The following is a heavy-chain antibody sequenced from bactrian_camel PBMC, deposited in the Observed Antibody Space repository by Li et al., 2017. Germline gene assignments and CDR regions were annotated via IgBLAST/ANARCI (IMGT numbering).Heavy chain of an antibody. CDR2: IGSDGSR. CDR3: VVDADGVDGGSGACTFRSGISY. Sequence: QVQLVESGGGSVEAGGSLRLLCAVSGGTYSRYCMGWFRQHPSEQTRGKVAAIGSDGSRSYADSVKGRFTISRDNAKNALYLEMNSLKPEDTVMYYCVVDADGVDGGSGACTFRSGISYSGPGTQVTVS. V-gene: IGHV3S57*01. D-gene: IGHD2*01. CDR1: GGTYSRYC. J-gene: IGHJ4*01.